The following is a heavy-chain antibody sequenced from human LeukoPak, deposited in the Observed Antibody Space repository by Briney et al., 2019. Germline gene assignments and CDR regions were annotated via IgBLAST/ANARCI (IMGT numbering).Heavy chain of an antibody. CDR3: VSVGGVSGYDLLDY. D-gene: IGHD5-12*01. J-gene: IGHJ4*02. CDR1: GFTFSHYW. Sequence: PGGSLRLSCAASGFTFSHYWMTWVLQAPGKGLEWVAHINQDGSEEHYMDSVKARFTISRDNAKNSLSLQMNSLRAEDTAVYYCVSVGGVSGYDLLDYWGQGTLVTVSS. V-gene: IGHV3-7*01. CDR2: INQDGSEE.